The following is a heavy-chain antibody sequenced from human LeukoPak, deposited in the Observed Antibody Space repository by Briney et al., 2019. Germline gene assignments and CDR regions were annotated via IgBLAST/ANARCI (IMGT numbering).Heavy chain of an antibody. Sequence: ASVKVSCKASGGTFSSYAISWVRQAPGQRLEWMGWINAGNGNTKYSQKFQGRVTITRDTSASTAYMELSSLRSEDTAVYYCARDQIYCSSTSCYYYYGMDVWGQGTTVTVSS. J-gene: IGHJ6*02. CDR2: INAGNGNT. D-gene: IGHD2-2*01. CDR3: ARDQIYCSSTSCYYYYGMDV. CDR1: GGTFSSYA. V-gene: IGHV1-3*01.